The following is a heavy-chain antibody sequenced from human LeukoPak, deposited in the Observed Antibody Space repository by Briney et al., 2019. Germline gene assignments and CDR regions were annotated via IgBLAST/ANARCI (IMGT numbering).Heavy chain of an antibody. J-gene: IGHJ6*02. CDR1: GGSFSGYY. CDR2: INHSGST. CDR3: ARGLHYNILTGGMDV. V-gene: IGHV4-34*01. Sequence: SETLSLTCAVYGGSFSGYYWSWIRQPPGKGLEWIGEINHSGSTNYNPSLKSRVTISVDTSKNQFSLKLSSVTAADTAVYYCARGLHYNILTGGMDVWGRGTTVIVSS. D-gene: IGHD3-9*01.